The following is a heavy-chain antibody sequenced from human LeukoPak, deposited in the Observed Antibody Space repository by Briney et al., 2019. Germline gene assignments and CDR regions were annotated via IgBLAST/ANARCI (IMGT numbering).Heavy chain of an antibody. CDR3: AKEEVRHLYYYYGMDV. D-gene: IGHD3-10*01. V-gene: IGHV3-74*03. Sequence: PGGSLRLSCAASGFSFNNYYMHWVRQPPGKGLVWVSRINSDGSSTTYADSVKGRFTISRDNAKNTVYLQMNSLRAEDTAVYYCAKEEVRHLYYYYGMDVWGQGTTVTVSS. CDR2: INSDGSST. J-gene: IGHJ6*02. CDR1: GFSFNNYY.